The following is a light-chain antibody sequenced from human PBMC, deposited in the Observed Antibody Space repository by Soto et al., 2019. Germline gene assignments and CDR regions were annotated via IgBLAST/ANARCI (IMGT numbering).Light chain of an antibody. J-gene: IGKJ2*01. Sequence: DIQMTQSPSSLSASVGDRVTITCRASQSISIYLNWYQQKPGKAPKVLVYAASTLQSGVPSRFSASGSGTDFTLTISSLQPEDFATYYCQQSYIIPYTFGQGTKLEIK. CDR3: QQSYIIPYT. CDR1: QSISIY. CDR2: AAS. V-gene: IGKV1-39*01.